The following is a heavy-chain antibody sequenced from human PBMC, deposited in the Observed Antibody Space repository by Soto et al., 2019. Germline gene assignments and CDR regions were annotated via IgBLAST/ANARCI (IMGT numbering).Heavy chain of an antibody. Sequence: GGSLRLSCAASGFTFSTYWMNWVRQAPGKGLEWVANIKQDGTVQNYLDSVKGRFTISRDNAKNSLYLQMNSLRGDDTAVYYCAGGAGWHWGQGTLVTVSS. J-gene: IGHJ4*02. CDR3: AGGAGWH. CDR1: GFTFSTYW. V-gene: IGHV3-7*04. D-gene: IGHD6-19*01. CDR2: IKQDGTVQ.